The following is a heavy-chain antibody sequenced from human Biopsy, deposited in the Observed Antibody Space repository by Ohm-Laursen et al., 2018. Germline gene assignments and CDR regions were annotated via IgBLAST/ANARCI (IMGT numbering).Heavy chain of an antibody. V-gene: IGHV3-23*01. CDR3: VKSAYSSGFWEASDY. CDR1: GFTFSSYA. CDR2: ITGSGGST. J-gene: IGHJ4*02. Sequence: SLRLSCAASGFTFSSYAMNWVRQAPGKGLEWVSGITGSGGSTYNTDSVKGRFTISRDNSKNSLFLQMNSLRVEDTALYYCVKSAYSSGFWEASDYWGQGTLVTVSS. D-gene: IGHD6-19*01.